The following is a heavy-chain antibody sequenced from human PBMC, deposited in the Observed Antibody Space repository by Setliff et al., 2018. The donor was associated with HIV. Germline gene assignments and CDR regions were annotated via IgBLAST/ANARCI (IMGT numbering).Heavy chain of an antibody. CDR1: GYTFTDYY. D-gene: IGHD1-26*01. Sequence: ASVKVSCKASGYTFTDYYIHWVRQAPGQGLQWMGWVNPNSGGTNSAQKFHGRVTMTTDTSTRTAYMEMRGLTYDDTAVYYCARASGGNSVENGFDIWGQGTMVTVSS. CDR3: ARASGGNSVENGFDI. CDR2: VNPNSGGT. J-gene: IGHJ3*02. V-gene: IGHV1-2*02.